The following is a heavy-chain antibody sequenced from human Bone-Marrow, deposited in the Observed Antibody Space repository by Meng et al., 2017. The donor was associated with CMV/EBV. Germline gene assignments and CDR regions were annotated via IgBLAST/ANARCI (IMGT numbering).Heavy chain of an antibody. V-gene: IGHV3-21*06. CDR1: GFTLSSYT. CDR3: ARGGWELKPFDY. CDR2: ISYSSSYI. J-gene: IGHJ4*02. D-gene: IGHD1-26*01. Sequence: GGSLRLSCAASGFTLSSYTMNWVRQAPGKGLEWVSSISYSSSYIYYADSMKGRLTISRDNANNSLYLHMNSLRAEGTAVYYCARGGWELKPFDYWGQGTLVTVSS.